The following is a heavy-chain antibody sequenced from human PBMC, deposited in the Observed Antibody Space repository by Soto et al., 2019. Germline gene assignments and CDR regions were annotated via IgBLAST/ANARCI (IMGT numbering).Heavy chain of an antibody. Sequence: VKVSCTASGGTFSSYAISWVRQAPGQGLEWMGGIIPIFGTANYAQKFQGRVTITADESTSTAYMELSSLRSEDTAVYYCARVVVTASNYYYYGMDVWGQGTTVTVSS. V-gene: IGHV1-69*13. CDR2: IIPIFGTA. D-gene: IGHD2-21*02. CDR1: GGTFSSYA. CDR3: ARVVVTASNYYYYGMDV. J-gene: IGHJ6*02.